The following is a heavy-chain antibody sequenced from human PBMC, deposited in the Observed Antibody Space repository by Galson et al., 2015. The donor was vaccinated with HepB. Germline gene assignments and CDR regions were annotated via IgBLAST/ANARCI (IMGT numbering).Heavy chain of an antibody. CDR3: AAHHWSQRYFDY. Sequence: SLRLSCAASGFTFSSYGMHWVRQAPGKGLEWVAVIWYDGSNKYYADSVKGRFTISRDNSKNTLYLQMNSLRAEDTAVYYCAAHHWSQRYFDYWGQGTLVTVSS. J-gene: IGHJ4*02. CDR1: GFTFSSYG. CDR2: IWYDGSNK. V-gene: IGHV3-33*01. D-gene: IGHD2-8*02.